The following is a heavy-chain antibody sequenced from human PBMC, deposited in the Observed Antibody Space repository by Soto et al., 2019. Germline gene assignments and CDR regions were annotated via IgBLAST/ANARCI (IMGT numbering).Heavy chain of an antibody. V-gene: IGHV3-23*04. CDR2: ITDNGGST. CDR3: AKEVYGAARGGMDV. CDR1: GFTFRNNV. J-gene: IGHJ6*02. D-gene: IGHD3-10*01. Sequence: EVQLVESGRGLVQPGGSLRLSCAASGFTFRNNVMNWVRQAPGKGLEWVSAITDNGGSTYYADSVKGRCTISRDNSKNTLYLQMNSLRAEDTAVYSCAKEVYGAARGGMDVWGQGTTVTVSS.